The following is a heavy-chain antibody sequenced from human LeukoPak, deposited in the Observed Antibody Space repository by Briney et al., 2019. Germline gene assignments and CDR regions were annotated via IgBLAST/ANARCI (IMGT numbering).Heavy chain of an antibody. Sequence: SQTLSRTCTVSGVSTSSGSYYWSWIRQPAGKGLEWIGRIYTSGSTNYNPSLKSRVTISVDTSKNQFSLKLSSVTAADTAVYYCARDRPDTAMVRPYYYYYYMDVWGKGTTVTVSS. CDR1: GVSTSSGSYY. CDR2: IYTSGST. J-gene: IGHJ6*03. D-gene: IGHD5-18*01. V-gene: IGHV4-61*02. CDR3: ARDRPDTAMVRPYYYYYYMDV.